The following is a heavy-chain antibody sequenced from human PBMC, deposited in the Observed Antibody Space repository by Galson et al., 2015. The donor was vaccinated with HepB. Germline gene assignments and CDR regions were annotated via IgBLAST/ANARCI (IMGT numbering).Heavy chain of an antibody. Sequence: LSLTCTVSGGSISSYYWSWIRQPPGKGLEWIGYIYYSGSTNYNPSLKSRVTISVDTSKNQFSLKLSSVTAADTAVYYCARDRQYCSSTSCYTGWFDPWGQGTLVTVSS. D-gene: IGHD2-2*02. CDR2: IYYSGST. J-gene: IGHJ5*02. CDR3: ARDRQYCSSTSCYTGWFDP. V-gene: IGHV4-59*01. CDR1: GGSISSYY.